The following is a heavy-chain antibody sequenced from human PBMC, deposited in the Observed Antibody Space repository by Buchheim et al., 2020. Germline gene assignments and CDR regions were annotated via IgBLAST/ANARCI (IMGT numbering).Heavy chain of an antibody. CDR3: AKRLRRIAAAGTHYYYGMDV. D-gene: IGHD6-13*01. CDR2: ISYDGSNK. CDR1: GFTLSSYG. V-gene: IGHV3-30*18. J-gene: IGHJ6*02. Sequence: QVQLVESGGGVVQPGRSLRLSCAASGFTLSSYGMHWVRQAPGRGLEWVAVISYDGSNKYYADSVKGRFTISRDNSKNTLYLQMNSLRAEDTAVYYCAKRLRRIAAAGTHYYYGMDVWGQGTT.